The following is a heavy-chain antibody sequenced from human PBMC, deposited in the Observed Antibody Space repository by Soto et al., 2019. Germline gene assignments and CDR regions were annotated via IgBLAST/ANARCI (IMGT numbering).Heavy chain of an antibody. J-gene: IGHJ6*03. V-gene: IGHV3-21*01. CDR3: ASDRATDYYYYYMDV. CDR1: GFTFSSYS. CDR2: ISSSSSYI. Sequence: PVGSLRLSCAASGFTFSSYSMNWVRQAPGKGLEWVSSISSSSSYIYYADSVKGRFTISRDNAKNSLYLQMNSLRAEDTAVYYCASDRATDYYYYYMDVWGKGTTVTVSS.